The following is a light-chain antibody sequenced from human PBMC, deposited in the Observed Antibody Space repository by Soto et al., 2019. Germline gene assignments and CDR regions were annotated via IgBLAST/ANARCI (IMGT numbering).Light chain of an antibody. CDR1: TSDFSRSNY. J-gene: IGLJ1*01. CDR3: SSYTASTTLFL. CDR2: EVT. V-gene: IGLV2-14*01. Sequence: QSVLTQPASVSGSPGQSITISCTGTTSDFSRSNYVAWYQQLPGKAPKLLIYEVTNRPSGVSNRFSGSKSGDTASLTISGLQSDDEAEYYCSSYTASTTLFLFGSGTKVTVL.